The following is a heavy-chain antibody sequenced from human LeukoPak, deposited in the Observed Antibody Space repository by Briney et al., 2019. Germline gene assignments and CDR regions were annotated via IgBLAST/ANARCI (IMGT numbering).Heavy chain of an antibody. Sequence: GGSLRLSCEASGCTFNTFWMTWVRPAPGKGLEWGCNIKQGGGEKHYVDSVRGRFTTSRENTKTFVYLQTDSLRTEDADVYYCARHILYRLDPWGQGTLVTVSS. V-gene: IGHV3-7*01. J-gene: IGHJ5*02. CDR3: ARHILYRLDP. D-gene: IGHD2-8*01. CDR2: IKQGGGEK. CDR1: GCTFNTFW.